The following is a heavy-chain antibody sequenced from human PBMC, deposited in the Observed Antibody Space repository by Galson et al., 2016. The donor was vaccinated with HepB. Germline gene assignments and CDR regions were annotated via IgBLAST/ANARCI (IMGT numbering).Heavy chain of an antibody. CDR2: MYYSGSS. D-gene: IGHD2-15*01. J-gene: IGHJ6*02. CDR1: GGSISSGSHY. Sequence: SETLSLTCTVSGGSISSGSHYWAWIRQAPGKGLEWIGNMYYSGSSYYNPPLKSRVTMSVDTSNNQFSLRLSSVTAADTAVYYCARVVVVSAPEFYHGPDVWGQGTTVTVSS. V-gene: IGHV4-39*07. CDR3: ARVVVVSAPEFYHGPDV.